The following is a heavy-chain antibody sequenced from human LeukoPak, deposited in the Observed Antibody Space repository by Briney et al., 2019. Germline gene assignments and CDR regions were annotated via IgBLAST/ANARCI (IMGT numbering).Heavy chain of an antibody. CDR2: ISWNSGSI. CDR3: ARDTAVADIRD. V-gene: IGHV3-9*01. CDR1: GFTFDDYA. D-gene: IGHD6-19*01. Sequence: QPGGSLRLSCAASGFTFDDYAMHWVRQAPGKGLEWVSGISWNSGSIGYADSVKGRFTISRDNAKNSLYLQMNSLRAEDTAVYYCARDTAVADIRDWGQGTLVTVSS. J-gene: IGHJ4*02.